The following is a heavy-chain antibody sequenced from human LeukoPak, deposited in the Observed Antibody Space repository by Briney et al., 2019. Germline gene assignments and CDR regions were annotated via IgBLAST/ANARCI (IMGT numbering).Heavy chain of an antibody. CDR3: ARRAGAYTHPYDY. V-gene: IGHV3-74*01. Sequence: PGGSLRLPCTASGFTFSNYWMHWVRQAPGKGLVWVSRINIDGSSTTYADSVKGRFTISRDNAKNTLYLQMNSLRAEDTAVYYCARRAGAYTHPYDYWGQGTLVTVSS. J-gene: IGHJ4*02. CDR2: INIDGSST. CDR1: GFTFSNYW. D-gene: IGHD3-16*01.